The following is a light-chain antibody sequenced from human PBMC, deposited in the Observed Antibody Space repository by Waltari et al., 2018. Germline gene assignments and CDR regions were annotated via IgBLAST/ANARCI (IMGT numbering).Light chain of an antibody. CDR1: TGAVTSDPF. Sequence: QAVVTQAPSLTLSPGGPVTLTCGPSTGAVTSDPFANGLQQKPCQTPKNLIYDTNNGPSWTPARFSGSLLGGTTALTLSGAQPEDEADYYCLLSYSGAWVFGGGTKLTVL. V-gene: IGLV7-46*01. CDR3: LLSYSGAWV. J-gene: IGLJ3*02. CDR2: DTN.